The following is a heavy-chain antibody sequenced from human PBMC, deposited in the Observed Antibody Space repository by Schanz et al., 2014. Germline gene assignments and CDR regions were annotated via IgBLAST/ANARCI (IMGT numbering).Heavy chain of an antibody. D-gene: IGHD6-13*01. V-gene: IGHV1-18*04. J-gene: IGHJ3*01. Sequence: QVQLVQSGTEVKKPGASVKVSCKASGYTFTSYGVSWVRQAPGQGLEWMGWINTYTGNTNYAQRLQDRVAMTTDTSASTAYMQLSSLRADDTAVYYCASNVIATGGAFDLWGPGTMVTVS. CDR1: GYTFTSYG. CDR3: ASNVIATGGAFDL. CDR2: INTYTGNT.